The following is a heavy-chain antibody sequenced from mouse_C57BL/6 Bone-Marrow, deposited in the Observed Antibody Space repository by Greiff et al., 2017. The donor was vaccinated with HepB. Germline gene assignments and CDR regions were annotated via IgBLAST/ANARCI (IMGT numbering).Heavy chain of an antibody. V-gene: IGHV5-2*01. D-gene: IGHD1-1*01. CDR2: INSDGGST. J-gene: IGHJ3*01. CDR3: ARPETVVARAWFAY. Sequence: EVKLMESGGGLVQPGESLKLSCESNEYEFPSHDMSWVRKTPEKRLELVAAINSDGGSTYYPDTMERRFIISRDNTKKTLYLQMSSLRSEDTALYYCARPETVVARAWFAYWGQGTLVTVSA. CDR1: EYEFPSHD.